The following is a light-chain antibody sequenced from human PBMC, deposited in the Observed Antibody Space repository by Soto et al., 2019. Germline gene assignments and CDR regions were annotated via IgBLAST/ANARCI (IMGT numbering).Light chain of an antibody. Sequence: DIQMTQSPSSVSASVGDRVTITCRASQGISSWLAWYQQKPGKAPKLLIYDASSLQSGVPSRFSGSGSGTDFTFTISSLQAGDSAIYYCQQSFTTPWTFGQGTKVDIK. CDR2: DAS. V-gene: IGKV1-12*01. CDR1: QGISSW. J-gene: IGKJ1*01. CDR3: QQSFTTPWT.